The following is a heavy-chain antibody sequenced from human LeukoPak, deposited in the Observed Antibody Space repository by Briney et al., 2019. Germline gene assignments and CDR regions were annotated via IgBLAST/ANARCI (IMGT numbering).Heavy chain of an antibody. V-gene: IGHV4-34*01. CDR3: ARTMVRGVGP. J-gene: IGHJ5*02. CDR1: GGSFSGYY. Sequence: SETLSLTCAVYGGSFSGYYWSWIRQPPGKGLEWIGEINHSGSTNYNPSLKSQVTISVDTSKNQFSLKLSSVTAADTAVYYCARTMVRGVGPWGQGTLVTVSS. CDR2: INHSGST. D-gene: IGHD3-10*01.